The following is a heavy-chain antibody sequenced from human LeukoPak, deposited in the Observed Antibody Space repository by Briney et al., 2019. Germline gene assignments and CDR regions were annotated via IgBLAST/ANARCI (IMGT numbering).Heavy chain of an antibody. V-gene: IGHV3-23*01. J-gene: IGHJ4*02. D-gene: IGHD1-26*01. CDR1: GFTFSSYA. Sequence: PGGSLRLSCAASGFTFSSYAMSWVRQAPGKGLEWVSATSGSGGSTYYADSVKGRFTISRDNSKNTLYLQMNSLRAEDTAVYYCAKRERGSYSLDYWGQGTLVTVSS. CDR3: AKRERGSYSLDY. CDR2: TSGSGGST.